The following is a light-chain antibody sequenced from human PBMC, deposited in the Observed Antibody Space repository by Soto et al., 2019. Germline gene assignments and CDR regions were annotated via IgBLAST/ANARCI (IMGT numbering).Light chain of an antibody. CDR3: SSYTNSITHV. CDR2: GVS. J-gene: IGLJ3*02. Sequence: QSVLTQPASVSASPGQSITISCTGTSSDVGGYDYVSWYQQHPGKAPKLMIYGVSNRPSGVSNRCSGSKSGNTASLTISGLQAEDEADYYCSSYTNSITHVFGGGTKLTVL. CDR1: SSDVGGYDY. V-gene: IGLV2-14*03.